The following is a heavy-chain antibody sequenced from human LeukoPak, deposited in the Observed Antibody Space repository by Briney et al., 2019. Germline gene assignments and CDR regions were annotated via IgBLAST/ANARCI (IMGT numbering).Heavy chain of an antibody. CDR2: IRYDGSNK. CDR1: GFTFSNYW. V-gene: IGHV3-30*02. Sequence: GGSLRLSCAASGFTFSNYWMSWVRQAPGKGLEWVAFIRYDGSNKYYADSVKGRFTISRDNSKNTLYLQMNSLRAEDTAVYYCAKTHSSSLRDWGQGTLVTVSS. J-gene: IGHJ4*02. CDR3: AKTHSSSLRD. D-gene: IGHD6-6*01.